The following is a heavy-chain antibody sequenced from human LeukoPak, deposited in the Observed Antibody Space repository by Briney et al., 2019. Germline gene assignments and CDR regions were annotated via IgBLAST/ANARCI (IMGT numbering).Heavy chain of an antibody. J-gene: IGHJ5*02. CDR3: ARLPEGGYATSLGWLDP. CDR1: GASISRSY. Sequence: PSETLSLTCTVSGASISRSYWIWIRQTPGKGLEWIGYISYSGVSTYNPSLRSRVTISADTSKNQLSLNLSSVTAADTAVYFCARLPEGGYATSLGWLDPWGQGTRVTVSS. D-gene: IGHD5-24*01. V-gene: IGHV4-59*08. CDR2: ISYSGVS.